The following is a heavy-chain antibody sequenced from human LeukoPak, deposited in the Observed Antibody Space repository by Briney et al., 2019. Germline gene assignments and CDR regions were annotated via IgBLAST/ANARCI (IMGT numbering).Heavy chain of an antibody. CDR2: IIPIFGTA. J-gene: IGHJ4*02. V-gene: IGHV1-69*13. D-gene: IGHD2-2*02. Sequence: SVKVSCKGSGGTFSSYAISWVRQAPGQGLEWMGGIIPIFGTANYAQKFQGRVTITADESTSTAYMELSSLRSEDTAVYYCARGVTAAAIPVGYWGQGTLVTVSS. CDR3: ARGVTAAAIPVGY. CDR1: GGTFSSYA.